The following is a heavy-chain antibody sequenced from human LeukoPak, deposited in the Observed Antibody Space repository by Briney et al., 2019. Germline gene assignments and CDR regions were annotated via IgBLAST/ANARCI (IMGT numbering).Heavy chain of an antibody. D-gene: IGHD2-8*02. J-gene: IGHJ3*02. Sequence: SVKVSCKASGFTFTTSAVQWVRQARGQRLEWIGRIVVGSGNTDHAQKFQGRLAITRDISTSTAYMELSSLTSDDTAVYYCAAVPNANAWYWDDAFDIWGQGTMVTVSS. CDR2: IVVGSGNT. CDR1: GFTFTTSA. V-gene: IGHV1-58*01. CDR3: AAVPNANAWYWDDAFDI.